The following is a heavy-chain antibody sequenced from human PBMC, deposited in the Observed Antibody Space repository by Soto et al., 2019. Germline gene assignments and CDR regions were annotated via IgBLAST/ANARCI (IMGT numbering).Heavy chain of an antibody. D-gene: IGHD2-15*01. CDR3: AAWGQCSGGSCLTRNFDY. J-gene: IGHJ4*02. Sequence: PSETLSLTCTVSGGSISSGGYYWSWIRQHPGKGLEWIGYIYYSGSTYYNPSLKSRVTISVDTSKNQFSLKLSSVTAADTAVYYCAAWGQCSGGSCLTRNFDYWGQRTLVTVSS. CDR2: IYYSGST. CDR1: GGSISSGGYY. V-gene: IGHV4-31*03.